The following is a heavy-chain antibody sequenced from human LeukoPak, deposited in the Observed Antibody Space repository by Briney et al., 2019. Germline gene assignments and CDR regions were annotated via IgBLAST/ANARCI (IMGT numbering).Heavy chain of an antibody. CDR1: GFRVSINY. J-gene: IGHJ3*02. CDR3: ARDRSIYAFDI. D-gene: IGHD6-6*01. V-gene: IGHV3-53*01. Sequence: GGSLRLSCAASGFRVSINYMSWVRQAPGKGLEWVSVLYSSGDTYYADSVKGRFTISRDNSKNTLYLQMNSLRAEDTAVYYCARDRSIYAFDIWGQGTMVTVSS. CDR2: LYSSGDT.